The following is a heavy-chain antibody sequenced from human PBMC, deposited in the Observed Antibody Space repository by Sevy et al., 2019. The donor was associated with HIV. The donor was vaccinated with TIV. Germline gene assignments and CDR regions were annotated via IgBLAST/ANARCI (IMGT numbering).Heavy chain of an antibody. Sequence: GGSLRLSCAASGFSVGSYSMNWVRQAPGKGLEWVSFISFTTNNTYYGDSVKGRFTISRDNARNSVYLQMKSLRAEDTAVYYCSSGGGYWGQGTLVTVSS. D-gene: IGHD3-16*01. CDR2: ISFTTNNT. J-gene: IGHJ4*02. V-gene: IGHV3-21*01. CDR3: SSGGGY. CDR1: GFSVGSYS.